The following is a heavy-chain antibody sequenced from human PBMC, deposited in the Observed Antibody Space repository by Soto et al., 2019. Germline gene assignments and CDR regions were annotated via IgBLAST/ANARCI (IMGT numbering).Heavy chain of an antibody. D-gene: IGHD3-10*01. CDR2: LRGNGRDT. CDR1: GFMFGNYG. J-gene: IGHJ6*04. CDR3: AKTPDTTGEWHMGV. Sequence: EVQLLESGGGLVQPGGSLRLSCAASGFMFGNYGMSWVRQAPGKGLEWVSCLRGNGRDTYYADSVKGRFTISRDNAKNTLYLEMKSLRAEDTAVYYCAKTPDTTGEWHMGVWGKGTTVTVSS. V-gene: IGHV3-23*01.